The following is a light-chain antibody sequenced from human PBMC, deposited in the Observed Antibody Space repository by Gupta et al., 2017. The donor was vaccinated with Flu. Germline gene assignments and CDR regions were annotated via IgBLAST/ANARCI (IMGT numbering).Light chain of an antibody. CDR2: SSN. CDR3: NSRDSSGRHLV. J-gene: IGLJ3*02. Sequence: SSELTQDPAVSVALGQAVSITCQGDSLRRYHSSWYQQKPGLAPVLIIYSSNHRPSGVPDRFSGSKSENAASLTIAGAQAEDEGDYYCNSRDSSGRHLVFGGGTRLTVL. CDR1: SLRRYH. V-gene: IGLV3-19*01.